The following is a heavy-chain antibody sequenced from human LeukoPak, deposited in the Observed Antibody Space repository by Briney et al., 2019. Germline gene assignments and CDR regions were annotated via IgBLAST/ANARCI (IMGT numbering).Heavy chain of an antibody. V-gene: IGHV4-31*03. Sequence: PSQTLSLTCTVSGGSISSGGYYWSWIRPHPGKGLEWIGYIYYSGSTYYNPSLKSRVTISVDTSKNQFSLKLSSVTAADTAVYYCARVNPLYYDFWSAEYYFDYWGQGTLVTVSS. CDR1: GGSISSGGYY. D-gene: IGHD3-3*01. CDR2: IYYSGST. CDR3: ARVNPLYYDFWSAEYYFDY. J-gene: IGHJ4*02.